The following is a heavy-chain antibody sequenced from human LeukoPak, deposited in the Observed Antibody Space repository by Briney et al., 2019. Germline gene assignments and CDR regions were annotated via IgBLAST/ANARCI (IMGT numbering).Heavy chain of an antibody. CDR1: GFTFSSYA. CDR3: AREYYGSGNY. CDR2: IYSGGRT. J-gene: IGHJ4*02. Sequence: GGSLRLSCAASGFTFSSYAMHWVRQAPGKGLEWVAVIYSGGRTYYADSVKGRFTISRDNSKNTLYLQMNSLRAEDTAVYYCAREYYGSGNYWGQGTLVTVSS. D-gene: IGHD3-10*01. V-gene: IGHV3-66*01.